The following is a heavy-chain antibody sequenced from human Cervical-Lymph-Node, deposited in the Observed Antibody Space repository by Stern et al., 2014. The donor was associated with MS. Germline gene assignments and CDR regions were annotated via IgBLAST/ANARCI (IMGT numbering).Heavy chain of an antibody. CDR1: GYTFTSYG. CDR3: ARSGDYVKFLHDAFDI. Sequence: QVQLVQSGAEVKKPGASVKVSCKASGYTFTSYGISWVRQAPGQGIEWMGWISAYNGKTNYAQKLQGRVTMTTDTSTSTAYMELRSLRSDDTAVYYCARSGDYVKFLHDAFDIWGQGTMVTVSS. V-gene: IGHV1-18*04. J-gene: IGHJ3*02. D-gene: IGHD4-17*01. CDR2: ISAYNGKT.